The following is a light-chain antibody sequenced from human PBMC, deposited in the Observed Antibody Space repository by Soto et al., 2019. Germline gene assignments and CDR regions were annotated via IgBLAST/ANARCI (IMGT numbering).Light chain of an antibody. CDR1: QSLLSSSTNKNR. V-gene: IGKV4-1*01. Sequence: DIVMTQSPDSLAVSLGARGTINFRASQSLLSSSTNKNRLSWYQQKPGQPPKXILYWASTRESGVPDRFSGSGSGTDCSLTISSLQAEDVAVYYCQQYYSSPRTLGQGTKVDIK. CDR3: QQYYSSPRT. CDR2: WAS. J-gene: IGKJ1*01.